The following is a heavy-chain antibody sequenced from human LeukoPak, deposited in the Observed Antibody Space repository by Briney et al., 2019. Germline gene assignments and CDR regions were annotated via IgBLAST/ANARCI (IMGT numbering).Heavy chain of an antibody. CDR3: ARGRYSSSWYVGNYYCYYYMDV. V-gene: IGHV3-53*01. Sequence: GGSLRLSCAASGFTVSSNYMSWVRQAPGKGLEWVSVIYSGGSTYYADSVKGRFTISRDNSKNTLYLQMNSLRAEDTAVYYCARGRYSSSWYVGNYYCYYYMDVWGKGTTVTVSS. D-gene: IGHD6-13*01. J-gene: IGHJ6*03. CDR2: IYSGGST. CDR1: GFTVSSNY.